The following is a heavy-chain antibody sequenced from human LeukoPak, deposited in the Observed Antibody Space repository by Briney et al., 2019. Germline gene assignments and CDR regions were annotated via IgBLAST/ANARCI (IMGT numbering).Heavy chain of an antibody. V-gene: IGHV3-7*01. J-gene: IGHJ4*02. CDR1: GFTFSDYY. CDR2: IKQDGSEK. CDR3: ASDYCSSTSCYAFDY. D-gene: IGHD2-2*01. Sequence: GGSLRLSCAASGFTFSDYYMSWIRQAPGKGLEWVANIKQDGSEKYYVDSVKGRFTISRDNAKNSLYLQMNSLRAEDTAVYYCASDYCSSTSCYAFDYWGQGALVTVSS.